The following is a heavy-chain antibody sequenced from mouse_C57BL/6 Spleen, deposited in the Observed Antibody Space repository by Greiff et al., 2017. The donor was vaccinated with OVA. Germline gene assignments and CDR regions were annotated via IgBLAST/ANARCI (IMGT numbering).Heavy chain of an antibody. V-gene: IGHV1-26*01. J-gene: IGHJ2*01. CDR3: ARGDYYGSSRDY. Sequence: EVTLVESGPELVKPGASVKISCTASGYTFTDYYMNWVKQSHGTRLEWIGDINPNNGGSSYNQMFKGKATLTVDKSSSTAYMDLRSLTSEDSAVYYCARGDYYGSSRDYWGQGTTLTVSS. D-gene: IGHD1-1*01. CDR1: GYTFTDYY. CDR2: INPNNGGS.